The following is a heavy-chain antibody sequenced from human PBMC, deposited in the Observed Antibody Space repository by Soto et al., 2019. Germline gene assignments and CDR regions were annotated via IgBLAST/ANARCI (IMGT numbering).Heavy chain of an antibody. V-gene: IGHV4-4*02. CDR1: GGTVASSHW. Sequence: QVQLQESGPRLVKPSGSLSLTCGVSGGTVASSHWWSWVRQSPGGGLEWIGNVYHTGDTNFNPSPQSRVTISVDKSNNQFSLRLNSLTAADTAVYFCAREIVTAGGNNYFDPWGPGTLDTVSS. J-gene: IGHJ5*02. CDR3: AREIVTAGGNNYFDP. CDR2: VYHTGDT. D-gene: IGHD2-21*02.